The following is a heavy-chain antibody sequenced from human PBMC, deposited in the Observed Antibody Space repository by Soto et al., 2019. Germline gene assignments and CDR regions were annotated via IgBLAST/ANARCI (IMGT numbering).Heavy chain of an antibody. CDR1: GGSINSGAYY. CDR3: ARDVCAGYCSATTSKWFDP. D-gene: IGHD2-2*01. V-gene: IGHV4-31*03. Sequence: SETLSLTCIVSGGSINSGAYYWAWIRQHPEKGLEWIGYIYYSGSASYNPSLNSRATISLDTSKNQFSLKLSSVTAADTAVYYCARDVCAGYCSATTSKWFDPWGQGTMVTVSS. J-gene: IGHJ5*02. CDR2: IYYSGSA.